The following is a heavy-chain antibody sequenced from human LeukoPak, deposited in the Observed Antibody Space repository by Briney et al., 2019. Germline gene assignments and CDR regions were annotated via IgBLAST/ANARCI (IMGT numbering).Heavy chain of an antibody. J-gene: IGHJ4*02. Sequence: SETLSLTCTVSGNSISTGTYYWGWIRQPPRKGLEWIGSIYYSGSTYYNPSLKSRVTISVDTSKNQFSLKLSSVTAADTAVYYCAKTVPYDYVWGSYRYTPLLFDYWGQGTLVTVSS. CDR2: IYYSGST. D-gene: IGHD3-16*02. CDR1: GNSISTGTYY. CDR3: AKTVPYDYVWGSYRYTPLLFDY. V-gene: IGHV4-39*01.